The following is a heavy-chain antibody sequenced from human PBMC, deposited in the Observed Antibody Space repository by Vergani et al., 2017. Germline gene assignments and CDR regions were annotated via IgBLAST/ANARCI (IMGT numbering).Heavy chain of an antibody. CDR2: IDHTGRP. Sequence: QVQLQQWGGGLLKPSETLSLTCVVNGRSFTSYHWTWIRQSPGEGLEWVGDIDHTGRPDYNPSLKSRLTMSVDKSRNKFSLTLNSVTATDTAIYCCARVNTETNGHLYYYYCMDVWGQGTAVTVS. CDR1: GRSFTSYH. J-gene: IGHJ6*02. CDR3: ARVNTETNGHLYYYYCMDV. D-gene: IGHD4-11*01. V-gene: IGHV4-34*01.